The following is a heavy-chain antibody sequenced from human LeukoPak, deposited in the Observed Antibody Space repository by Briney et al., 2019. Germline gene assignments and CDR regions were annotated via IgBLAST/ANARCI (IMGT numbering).Heavy chain of an antibody. D-gene: IGHD3-9*01. J-gene: IGHJ4*02. CDR2: IYSGGST. Sequence: GGSLRLSCAASGFTFSSYEMNWVRQAPGKGLEWVSVIYSGGSTYYADSVKGRFTISRDNSKNTLYLQMNSLRAEDTAVYYCARQFLRYSDYWGQGTLVTVSS. CDR3: ARQFLRYSDY. CDR1: GFTFSSYE. V-gene: IGHV3-66*04.